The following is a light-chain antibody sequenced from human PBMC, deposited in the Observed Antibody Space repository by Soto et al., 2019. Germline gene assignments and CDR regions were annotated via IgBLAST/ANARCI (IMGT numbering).Light chain of an antibody. J-gene: IGKJ2*01. CDR3: QQYGSSPPYT. V-gene: IGKV3-20*01. CDR1: QSISSSY. Sequence: EVVLTQSPGTLSLSPGERATLSCRASQSISSSYLAWYQQKPGQAPRLLIYGASSRATGIADRFSDTGSGTDFTLTISRLEPEDFAVYYCQQYGSSPPYTFGQGTKLEIK. CDR2: GAS.